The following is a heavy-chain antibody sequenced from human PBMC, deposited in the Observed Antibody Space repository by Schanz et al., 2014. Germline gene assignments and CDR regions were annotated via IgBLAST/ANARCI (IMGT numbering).Heavy chain of an antibody. J-gene: IGHJ4*02. Sequence: VQLVESGGGVVQPGRSLRLSCAASGFTFTNYAMSWVRQAPGKGLEWVSLISDSGDTAYYADSVKGRFTISSDNSKSTLYLQMSSLRAEDTAVYYCAKSQGSSFDSWGQGTLVTVSS. V-gene: IGHV3-23*04. CDR3: AKSQGSSFDS. CDR1: GFTFTNYA. D-gene: IGHD6-13*01. CDR2: ISDSGDTA.